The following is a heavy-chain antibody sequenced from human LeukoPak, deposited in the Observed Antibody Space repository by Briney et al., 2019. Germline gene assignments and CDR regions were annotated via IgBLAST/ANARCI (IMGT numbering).Heavy chain of an antibody. CDR3: ARDFSWIQLWLGHDY. CDR2: IVYSGST. V-gene: IGHV4-39*07. D-gene: IGHD5-18*01. CDR1: GGSISTSNYY. J-gene: IGHJ4*02. Sequence: SETLSLTCTVSGGSISTSNYYWGWIRQPPGKGLEWIGNIVYSGSTYYSPSLKSRVTISLDTSRNQFSLQLNSVTPEATAVYYCARDFSWIQLWLGHDYWGQGTLVTVSS.